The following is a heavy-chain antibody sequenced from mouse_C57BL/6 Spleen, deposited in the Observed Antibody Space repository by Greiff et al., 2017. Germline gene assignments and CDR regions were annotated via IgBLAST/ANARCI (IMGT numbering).Heavy chain of an antibody. CDR2: IYPGDGDT. J-gene: IGHJ3*01. CDR1: GYAFSSYW. V-gene: IGHV1-80*01. Sequence: VQLQQSGAELVKPGASVKISCKASGYAFSSYWMNWVKQRPGKGLEWIGQIYPGDGDTNYNGKFKGKATLTADKSSSTAYMQLSSLTSQDSAVYFCARSTTAQAPFAYWGQGTLVTVSA. CDR3: ARSTTAQAPFAY. D-gene: IGHD3-2*02.